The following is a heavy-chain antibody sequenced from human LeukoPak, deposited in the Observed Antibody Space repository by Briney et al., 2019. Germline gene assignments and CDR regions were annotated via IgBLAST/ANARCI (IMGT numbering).Heavy chain of an antibody. CDR3: ARSEFRLNWFDP. CDR1: GGSFSGYY. CDR2: INQSGST. J-gene: IGHJ5*02. D-gene: IGHD1-14*01. Sequence: SETLSLTCAVYGGSFSGYYWSWIRQPPGKGLEWIGEINQSGSTNYNPSLKSRVTISVDTSKNQFSLKLSSVTAADTAVYYCARSEFRLNWFDPWGQGTLVTVSS. V-gene: IGHV4-34*01.